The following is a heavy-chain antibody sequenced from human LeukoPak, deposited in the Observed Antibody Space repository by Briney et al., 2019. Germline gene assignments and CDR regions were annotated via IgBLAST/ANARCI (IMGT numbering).Heavy chain of an antibody. CDR1: GFTFSNNW. CDR2: IKGDGSST. V-gene: IGHV3-74*01. CDR3: ARDSYDFWSGYYAIQSGSLDY. J-gene: IGHJ4*02. D-gene: IGHD3-3*01. Sequence: GGSLRLSCAASGFTFSNNWMHWVRQAPGKGLVWVSRIKGDGSSTDYADSVKGRFTISRDSAKNTLLLRMNSLRAEDTAVYYCARDSYDFWSGYYAIQSGSLDYWGQGTLVTVSS.